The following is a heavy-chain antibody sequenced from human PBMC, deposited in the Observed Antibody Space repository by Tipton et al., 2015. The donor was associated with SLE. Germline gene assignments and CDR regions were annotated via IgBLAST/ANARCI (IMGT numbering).Heavy chain of an antibody. CDR1: GYSISSISYY. CDR3: ARHAVFDYYDSSGYYYPFDY. CDR2: IYYSGST. J-gene: IGHJ4*02. V-gene: IGHV4-39*07. Sequence: TLSLTCTVSGYSISSISYYWGWIRQPPGKGLEWFGSIYYSGSTYYNPSLKSRVTISVDTSKNQFSLKLSSVTAADTAVYYCARHAVFDYYDSSGYYYPFDYWGQGTLVTVSS. D-gene: IGHD3-22*01.